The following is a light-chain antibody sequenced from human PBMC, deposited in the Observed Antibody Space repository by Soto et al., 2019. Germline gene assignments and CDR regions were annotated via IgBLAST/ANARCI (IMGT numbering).Light chain of an antibody. V-gene: IGLV2-14*03. Sequence: QSVLTQPASVSGSPGQSITISCTGTSSDVGGYPYVSWYQQHPGKAPKLMIYDVSNRPSGISNRFSGSKSGNTASLTISGLQAEDEADYYCSSYTSSGTHVVFGGGTKLTVL. CDR3: SSYTSSGTHVV. J-gene: IGLJ2*01. CDR2: DVS. CDR1: SSDVGGYPY.